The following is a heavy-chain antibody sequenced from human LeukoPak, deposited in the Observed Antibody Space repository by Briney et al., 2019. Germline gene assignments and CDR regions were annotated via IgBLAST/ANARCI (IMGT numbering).Heavy chain of an antibody. J-gene: IGHJ6*02. CDR1: GFTFSSYW. CDR3: ARDGFCSSTTCYVPDYYNMDV. CDR2: IKQDGSEK. V-gene: IGHV3-7*01. Sequence: GGSLRLSCAASGFTFSSYWMTWVRQAPGKGLEWVANIKQDGSEKYYVDSVKGRFTISRDNAKSSLYLQKNSLRAEDTAVYYCARDGFCSSTTCYVPDYYNMDVWGQGTTVTVSS. D-gene: IGHD2-2*03.